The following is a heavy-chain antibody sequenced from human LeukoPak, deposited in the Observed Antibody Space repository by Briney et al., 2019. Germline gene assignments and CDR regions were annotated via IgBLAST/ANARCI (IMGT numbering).Heavy chain of an antibody. V-gene: IGHV1-69*04. CDR3: ASMLEPGIGSYFDY. Sequence: SVKVSGKASGGTFSSYAISWVQQAPEQGLDWMGRIIPILGIANFAQKFQGRVTITADKSTRTAQLELRSLRSEDTAVYFCASMLEPGIGSYFDYWGQGTLVTVSS. CDR1: GGTFSSYA. J-gene: IGHJ4*02. D-gene: IGHD7-27*01. CDR2: IIPILGIA.